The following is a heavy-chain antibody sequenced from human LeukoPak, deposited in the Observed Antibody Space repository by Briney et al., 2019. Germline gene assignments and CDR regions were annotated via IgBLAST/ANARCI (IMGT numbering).Heavy chain of an antibody. CDR3: ARLDSSSWAPLGY. V-gene: IGHV1-8*01. Sequence: ASVKVSCKASGYTFTSYDINWVRQATGQGLEWMGWMNPNSGNTGYAQKFQGRVTMTRNTSISTAYMELSSLRSEDTAVYYCARLDSSSWAPLGYWGQGTLVTVSS. J-gene: IGHJ4*02. CDR2: MNPNSGNT. D-gene: IGHD6-13*01. CDR1: GYTFTSYD.